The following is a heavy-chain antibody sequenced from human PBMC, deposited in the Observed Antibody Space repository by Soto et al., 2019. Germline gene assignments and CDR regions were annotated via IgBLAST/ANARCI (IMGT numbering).Heavy chain of an antibody. D-gene: IGHD3-3*01. J-gene: IGHJ4*02. CDR3: AIRKESGCTCDLFDD. CDR2: IYWDDVQ. V-gene: IGHV2-5*02. CDR1: GFSLSTSGVG. Sequence: QITLKESGPTLLKPTQTLTLTCTVSGFSLSTSGVGVGWIRQSPGKSLEWFALIYWDDVQRYNPSLKTRLTRMNDHSTSQEDVTRYKTDPVHSTNYYGAIRKESGCTCDLFDDWAQGAKVTVS.